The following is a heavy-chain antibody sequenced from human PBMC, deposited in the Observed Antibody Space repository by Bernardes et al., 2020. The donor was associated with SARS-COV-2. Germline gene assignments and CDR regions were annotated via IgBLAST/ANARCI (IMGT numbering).Heavy chain of an antibody. J-gene: IGHJ4*02. CDR3: AVPSSIAARVFDY. D-gene: IGHD6-6*01. CDR2: MNPNSGNT. V-gene: IGHV1-8*01. CDR1: GYTFTSYD. Sequence: ASVKVSCKASGYTFTSYDINWVQQATGQGLEWMGWMNPNSGNTGYAQKFQGRVTMTRNTSISTAYMELSSLRSEDTAVYYCAVPSSIAARVFDYWGQGTLVTVSS.